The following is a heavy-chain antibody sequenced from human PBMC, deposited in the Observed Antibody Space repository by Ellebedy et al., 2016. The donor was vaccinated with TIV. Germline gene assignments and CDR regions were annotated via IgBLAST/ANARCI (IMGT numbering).Heavy chain of an antibody. CDR3: ARDPLTGFGDYYFDY. CDR2: INGNGEKT. CDR1: GFMSKNYA. J-gene: IGHJ4*02. Sequence: GGSLRLSXVGSGFMSKNYAMSWVRQAPGKGLEWVSGINGNGEKTYYRYSVKGRFTISRDNSKNTLYLQMNSLRAEDTAVYYCARDPLTGFGDYYFDYWGQGTLVTVSS. V-gene: IGHV3-23*01. D-gene: IGHD4-17*01.